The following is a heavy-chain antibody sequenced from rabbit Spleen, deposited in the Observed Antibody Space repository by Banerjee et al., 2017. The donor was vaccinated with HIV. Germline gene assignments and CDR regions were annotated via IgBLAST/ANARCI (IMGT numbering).Heavy chain of an antibody. CDR2: IDAGYSGFT. CDR1: GVSFSSSSY. Sequence: QEQLKESGGDLVKPGASLTLSCTASGVSFSSSSYMCWVRQAPGKGLEWIACIDAGYSGFTYFATWAKGRFTISKTSSTTVTLQLTRLTAADTATYFCARDTSSSFSSYGMDLWGQGTLVTVS. CDR3: ARDTSSSFSSYGMDL. D-gene: IGHD1-1*01. J-gene: IGHJ6*01. V-gene: IGHV1S45*01.